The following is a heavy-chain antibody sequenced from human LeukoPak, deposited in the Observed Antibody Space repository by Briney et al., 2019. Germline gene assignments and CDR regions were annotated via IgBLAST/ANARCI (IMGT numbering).Heavy chain of an antibody. D-gene: IGHD3-9*01. V-gene: IGHV3-74*01. CDR2: INSDGSST. CDR1: GFTFSSYW. J-gene: IGHJ6*02. CDR3: TRDLMDYGVSTGLHHYYMDV. Sequence: GGSLRLSCAASGFTFSSYWMHWVRQAPGKGLVWVSRINSDGSSTSYADSVKGRFTISRDNAKNTLYLQMNTLRVEDTAVYYCTRDLMDYGVSTGLHHYYMDVWGQGTTVTVSS.